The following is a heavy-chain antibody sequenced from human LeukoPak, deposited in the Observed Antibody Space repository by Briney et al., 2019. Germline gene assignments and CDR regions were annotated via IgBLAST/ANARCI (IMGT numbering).Heavy chain of an antibody. Sequence: ASVKVSCKASGYTFTSYDINWVRQATGQGLEWMGWMNPNSGNTGYAQKFQGRVTMTRDTSISTAYMELSRLRSDDTAVYYCARDRSIAAAGGDYWGQGTLVTVSS. D-gene: IGHD6-13*01. J-gene: IGHJ4*02. CDR3: ARDRSIAAAGGDY. CDR2: MNPNSGNT. CDR1: GYTFTSYD. V-gene: IGHV1-8*02.